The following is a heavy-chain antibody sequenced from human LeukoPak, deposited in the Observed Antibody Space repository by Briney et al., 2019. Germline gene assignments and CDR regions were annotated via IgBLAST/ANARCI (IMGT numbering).Heavy chain of an antibody. CDR2: MNPNSGNT. J-gene: IGHJ4*02. CDR1: GYTFTSYD. CDR3: ARTVSSGWYTGGYYFDY. D-gene: IGHD6-19*01. Sequence: GASVKVSCKASGYTFTSYDINWVRQATGQGLEWMGWMNPNSGNTGYAQKFQGRVTLTRNTSISTAYMELSSLRSEDTAVYYCARTVSSGWYTGGYYFDYWGQGTLVTVSS. V-gene: IGHV1-8*01.